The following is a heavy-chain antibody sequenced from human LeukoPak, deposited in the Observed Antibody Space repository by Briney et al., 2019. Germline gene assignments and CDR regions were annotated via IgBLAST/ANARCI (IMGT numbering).Heavy chain of an antibody. CDR3: ARHDEDCNGQYCFLLSFDS. Sequence: PSETLSLTCTVSGGSISGYYWSWIRQTPGQAPEWIGYIHSTGTTDYHPSLRRRVTISVDTSKNQFSPKLNSVTAADTAVYYCARHDEDCNGQYCFLLSFDSWGQGALVTVSS. D-gene: IGHD2-21*01. V-gene: IGHV4-59*08. CDR2: IHSTGTT. J-gene: IGHJ4*02. CDR1: GGSISGYY.